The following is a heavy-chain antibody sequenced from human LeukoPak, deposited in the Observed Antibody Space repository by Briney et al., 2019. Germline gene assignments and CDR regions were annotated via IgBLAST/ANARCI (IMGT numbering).Heavy chain of an antibody. CDR3: ARDALGVVIIQYYYYMDV. CDR2: ISAYNGNT. Sequence: ASVKVSCKASGYTFTSYGISWVRQAPGQGLEWMGWISAYNGNTNYAQKLQGRVTMTTDTSTSTAYMELSSLRSEDTAVYYCARDALGVVIIQYYYYMDVWGKGTTVTVSS. CDR1: GYTFTSYG. D-gene: IGHD3-3*01. V-gene: IGHV1-18*01. J-gene: IGHJ6*03.